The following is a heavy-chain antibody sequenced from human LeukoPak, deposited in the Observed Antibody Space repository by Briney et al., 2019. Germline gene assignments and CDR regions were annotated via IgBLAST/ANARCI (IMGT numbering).Heavy chain of an antibody. CDR1: GFTFSSYS. CDR3: ARDWHYGSGSYLDY. V-gene: IGHV3-48*01. CDR2: ISSSSSTI. J-gene: IGHJ4*02. D-gene: IGHD3-10*01. Sequence: GGSLRLSRAASGFTFSSYSMNWVRQAPGKGLEWVSYISSSSSTIYYADSVKGRFTISRDNAKNSLYLQMNSLRAEDTAVYYCARDWHYGSGSYLDYWGQGTLVTVSS.